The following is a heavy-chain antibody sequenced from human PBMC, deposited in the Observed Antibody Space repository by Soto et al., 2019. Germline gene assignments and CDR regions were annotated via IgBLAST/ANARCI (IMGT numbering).Heavy chain of an antibody. CDR1: GFTFISYT. CDR3: AKAVPYDYIWGSYSDY. Sequence: GGSLRLSCAASGFTFISYTMTWVRQAPGRGLEWVSAIRASGDSTYYADSVRGRFTISRDNSKNTLYLQMNSLRAEDTAVYYCAKAVPYDYIWGSYSDYWGQGTLVTVSS. D-gene: IGHD3-16*01. CDR2: IRASGDST. V-gene: IGHV3-23*01. J-gene: IGHJ4*02.